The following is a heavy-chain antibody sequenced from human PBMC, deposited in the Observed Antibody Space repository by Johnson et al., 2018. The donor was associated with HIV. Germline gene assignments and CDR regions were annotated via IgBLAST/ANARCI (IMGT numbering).Heavy chain of an antibody. CDR1: GFTFSGYG. CDR3: ARDSTPWGGDYVDYAFDI. CDR2: ISYDGSEN. Sequence: VQLVESGGGLIQPGGSLRLACAASGFTFSGYGMHWVRQAPGKGLEWVAVISYDGSENNYADSVKGRFTISRDNSENTLYLQMNSLRAEDTAVYYCARDSTPWGGDYVDYAFDIWGQGTIVTVSS. J-gene: IGHJ3*02. V-gene: IGHV3-30*03. D-gene: IGHD4-17*01.